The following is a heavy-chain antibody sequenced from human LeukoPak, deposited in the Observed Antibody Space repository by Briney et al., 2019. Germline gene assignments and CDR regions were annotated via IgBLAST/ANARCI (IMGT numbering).Heavy chain of an antibody. CDR2: ISSDGTIT. Sequence: GGSLRLSCAASGFTFNNYWMHGVRQGPGKGLEWVSRISSDGTITTYAGSVKGRFTVSRDNAENTLYLQMNSMRAEDTAVYYCARDYYDSRGYYSAAFDYWGQGTLVTVSS. J-gene: IGHJ4*02. D-gene: IGHD3-22*01. CDR3: ARDYYDSRGYYSAAFDY. V-gene: IGHV3-74*03. CDR1: GFTFNNYW.